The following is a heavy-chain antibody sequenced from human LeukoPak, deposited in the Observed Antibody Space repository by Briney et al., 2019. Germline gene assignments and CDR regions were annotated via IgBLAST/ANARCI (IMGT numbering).Heavy chain of an antibody. CDR1: GYTFTSYG. Sequence: ASVKVSCKASGYTFTSYGISWVRQAPGQGLEWMGWISAYNGNTNYAQKLQGRVTMTTDKSTSTAYMELRSLRSDDTAVYYCARDGMITFGGDQYYFDYWGQGTLVTVSS. J-gene: IGHJ4*02. CDR3: ARDGMITFGGDQYYFDY. CDR2: ISAYNGNT. D-gene: IGHD3-16*01. V-gene: IGHV1-18*01.